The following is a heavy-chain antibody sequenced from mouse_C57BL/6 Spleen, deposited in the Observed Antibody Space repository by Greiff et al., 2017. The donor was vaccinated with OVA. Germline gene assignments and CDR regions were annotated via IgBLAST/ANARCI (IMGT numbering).Heavy chain of an antibody. Sequence: VQLQQSGPVLVKPGASVKMSCKASGYTFTDYYMNWVKQSHGKSLEWIGVINPYNGGTSYNQKFKGKATLTVDKSSSTAYMELNSLTSEDSAVYYCARYGAGTGLLDYWGQGTTLTVSS. V-gene: IGHV1-19*01. J-gene: IGHJ2*01. D-gene: IGHD4-1*01. CDR1: GYTFTDYY. CDR3: ARYGAGTGLLDY. CDR2: INPYNGGT.